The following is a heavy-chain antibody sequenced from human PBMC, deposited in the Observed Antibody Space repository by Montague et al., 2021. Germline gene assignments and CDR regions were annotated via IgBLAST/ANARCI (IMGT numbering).Heavy chain of an antibody. D-gene: IGHD1-26*01. Sequence: SETLSLTCTVSGDSISSKYFWSWVRQPLGKGLEWIGEIYHGTTSYSPSLTGRLTVSMDTSKNQFSLKLSFVTAADTAICYCAVGSESAWELLHHWGQGILVTVSS. V-gene: IGHV4-4*02. CDR2: IYHGTT. J-gene: IGHJ5*02. CDR1: GDSISSKYF. CDR3: AVGSESAWELLHH.